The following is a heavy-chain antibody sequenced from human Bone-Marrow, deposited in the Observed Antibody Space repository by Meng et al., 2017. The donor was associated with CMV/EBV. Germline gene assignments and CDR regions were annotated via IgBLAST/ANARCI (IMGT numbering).Heavy chain of an antibody. Sequence: SVKVSCKASGGTFSNYAISWVRQAPGQGLEWMGRIIPILGIANYAQKFQGRVTITADKSTSTAYMELSSLRSEDTAVYYCARDSGWTTVTTYQGYGMDVWGQGTTVTVSS. J-gene: IGHJ6*02. V-gene: IGHV1-69*04. CDR1: GGTFSNYA. CDR3: ARDSGWTTVTTYQGYGMDV. D-gene: IGHD4-11*01. CDR2: IIPILGIA.